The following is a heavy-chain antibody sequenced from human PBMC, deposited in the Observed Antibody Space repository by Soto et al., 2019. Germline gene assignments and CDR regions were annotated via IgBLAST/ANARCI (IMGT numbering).Heavy chain of an antibody. CDR1: GESFSGYY. Sequence: PSETLSLTCAVYGESFSGYYWSGIRQPPGKGLEWIGEINHSGSTNYNPSLKSRVTISVDTSKNQFSLKLSSVTAADTAVYYCARRRSSGWYYPFDYWGQGTLVTVSS. D-gene: IGHD6-19*01. CDR3: ARRRSSGWYYPFDY. CDR2: INHSGST. J-gene: IGHJ4*02. V-gene: IGHV4-34*01.